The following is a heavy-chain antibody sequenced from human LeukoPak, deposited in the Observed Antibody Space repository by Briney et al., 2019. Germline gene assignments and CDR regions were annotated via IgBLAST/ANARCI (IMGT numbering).Heavy chain of an antibody. CDR3: AKDGAWAVARNFDY. CDR1: GFTFSDFY. CDR2: SSNGGSTI. Sequence: GGSLRLSCAASGFTFSDFYMTWIRQAPGKGLEWVSYSSNGGSTIYYADSVKGRFTISRDDSKSTLYLQMNSLRPEDTAVYYCAKDGAWAVARNFDYWGQGTLVTVSS. D-gene: IGHD6-19*01. J-gene: IGHJ4*02. V-gene: IGHV3-11*04.